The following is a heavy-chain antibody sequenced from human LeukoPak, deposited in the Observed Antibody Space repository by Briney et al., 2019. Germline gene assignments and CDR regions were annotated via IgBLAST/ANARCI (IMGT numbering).Heavy chain of an antibody. J-gene: IGHJ5*02. CDR3: ARFGSGYDRLNWFDP. D-gene: IGHD5-12*01. CDR1: GGSVSSGGYY. V-gene: IGHV4-30-2*01. CDR2: LYQSGST. Sequence: SETLSLTCSVSGGSVSSGGYYWTWIRQAPRKGLEWIGALYQSGSTYYNPSLKSRVTISVDRSKNQFSLKLSSVTAADTAVYYCARFGSGYDRLNWFDPWGQGTLVTVSS.